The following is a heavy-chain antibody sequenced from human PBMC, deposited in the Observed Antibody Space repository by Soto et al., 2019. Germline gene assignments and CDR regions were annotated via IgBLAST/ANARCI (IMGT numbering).Heavy chain of an antibody. Sequence: QVQLVESGGGVVQPGRSLRLSCAASRFTFSGYGMHWVRQAPGKGLEWVAVISYDGSNKYYADSVQGRFTISRDNSKNTLYLQMTSLRAEATAVYYCAKGDYAGYSHGFDIWGLGTVVTVSS. D-gene: IGHD3-9*01. V-gene: IGHV3-30*18. CDR1: RFTFSGYG. J-gene: IGHJ3*02. CDR2: ISYDGSNK. CDR3: AKGDYAGYSHGFDI.